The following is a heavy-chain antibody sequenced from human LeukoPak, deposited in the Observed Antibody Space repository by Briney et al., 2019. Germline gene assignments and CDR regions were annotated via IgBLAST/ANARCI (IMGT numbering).Heavy chain of an antibody. D-gene: IGHD3-16*02. J-gene: IGHJ4*02. CDR3: AATFGGVIASMDFDY. CDR2: ISYDGSNK. V-gene: IGHV3-30*04. Sequence: GRSLRLSCAASGFTFSSYAMHWVRQAPGKGLEWVAVISYDGSNKYYADSVKGRFTISRDNSKNTLYLQMNSLRAEDTAVYYCAATFGGVIASMDFDYWGQGTLVTVSS. CDR1: GFTFSSYA.